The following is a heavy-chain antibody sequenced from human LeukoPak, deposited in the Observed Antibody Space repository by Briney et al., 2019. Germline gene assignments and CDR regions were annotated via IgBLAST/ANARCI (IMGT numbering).Heavy chain of an antibody. CDR1: GGSISSGGYY. CDR3: ASYPNYNGTPLVY. CDR2: IYYSGST. D-gene: IGHD3-10*01. Sequence: SQTLSLTCTVSGGSISSGGYYWSWIRQHPGKGLEWIGYIYYSGSTYYNPSLKSRVTISVDTSKNQFSLKLSSVAAADTAVYYCASYPNYNGTPLVYWGQGTLVTVSS. V-gene: IGHV4-31*03. J-gene: IGHJ4*02.